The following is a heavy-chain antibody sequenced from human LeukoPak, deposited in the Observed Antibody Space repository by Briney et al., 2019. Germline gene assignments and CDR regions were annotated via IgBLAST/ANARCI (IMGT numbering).Heavy chain of an antibody. CDR2: ISSSSNYI. D-gene: IGHD6-13*01. Sequence: GGSLRLSCVASGLTFSSYNMNWVRQAPGKGLEWVSFISSSSNYIYYADSVKGRFTISRDNAKNSLLLQMNSLRAEDTAVYYCAGWPSSSWYKVAAFGIWGQGTMVTVSS. CDR1: GLTFSSYN. J-gene: IGHJ3*02. V-gene: IGHV3-21*01. CDR3: AGWPSSSWYKVAAFGI.